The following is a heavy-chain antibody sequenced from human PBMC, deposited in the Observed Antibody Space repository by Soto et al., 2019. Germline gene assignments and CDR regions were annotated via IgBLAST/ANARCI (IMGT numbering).Heavy chain of an antibody. J-gene: IGHJ4*02. Sequence: EVQLVESGGGLVQPGGSLRLSCAASGFTFSSYAMHWVRQAPGKGLEYVSGISRNGGSTYYANSVKGRFTISRDNSKSTLYLQVGSLRAEDMAVYYCARAGRPFDYWGQGTLVTVSS. CDR1: GFTFSSYA. V-gene: IGHV3-64*01. CDR3: ARAGRPFDY. CDR2: ISRNGGST.